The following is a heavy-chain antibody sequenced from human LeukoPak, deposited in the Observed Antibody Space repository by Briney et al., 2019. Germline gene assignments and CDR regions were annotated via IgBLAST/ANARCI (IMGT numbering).Heavy chain of an antibody. J-gene: IGHJ6*02. CDR2: ISSSGSTI. V-gene: IGHV3-11*01. CDR1: GFTFSDYY. CDR3: ARDGLVTEDYYYYYGMDV. Sequence: GGSLRLSCAASGFTFSDYYMSWIRQAPGKGLEWVSYISSSGSTIYYADSVKGRFTISRDNAKNSLYLQMNSLRAEDTAAYYCARDGLVTEDYYYYYGMDVWGQGTTVTVSS. D-gene: IGHD2-21*02.